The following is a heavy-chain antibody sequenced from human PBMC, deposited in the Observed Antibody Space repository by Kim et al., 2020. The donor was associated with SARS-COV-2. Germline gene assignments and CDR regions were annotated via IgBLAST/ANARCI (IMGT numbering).Heavy chain of an antibody. Sequence: KYYADSVKGRFTISRDNSKNTLYLQMNSLRAEDTAVYYCARDAGDYYCQHWGQGTLVTVSS. V-gene: IGHV3-33*01. CDR3: ARDAGDYYCQH. D-gene: IGHD4-17*01. J-gene: IGHJ1*01. CDR2: K.